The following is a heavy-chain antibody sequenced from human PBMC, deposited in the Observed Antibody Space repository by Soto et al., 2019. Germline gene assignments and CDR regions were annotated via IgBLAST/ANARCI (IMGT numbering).Heavy chain of an antibody. CDR2: MNPNSGNT. J-gene: IGHJ6*02. CDR3: ARSLLLWFGELGYYYGMDV. V-gene: IGHV1-8*01. D-gene: IGHD3-10*01. Sequence: ASVKVSCKASGYTFTSYDINWVRQATGQGLGWMGWMNPNSGNTGYAQKFQGRVTMTRNTSISTAYMELSSLRSEDTAVYYCARSLLLWFGELGYYYGMDVWGQGTTVTVSS. CDR1: GYTFTSYD.